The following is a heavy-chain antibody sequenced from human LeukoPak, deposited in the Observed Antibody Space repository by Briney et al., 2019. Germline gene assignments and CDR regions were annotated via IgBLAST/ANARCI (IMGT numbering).Heavy chain of an antibody. CDR1: GFPFSNYA. V-gene: IGHV3-23*01. CDR3: ARDTNQYSRFDY. Sequence: GGSLRLSCVASGFPFSNYAMSWVRQAPGKGLECVSVISGDAGTTNYADSVKGRFTISRDNAKNSLYLQMNSLRAEDTAVYYCARDTNQYSRFDYWGQGTLVTVSS. CDR2: ISGDAGTT. J-gene: IGHJ4*02. D-gene: IGHD6-6*01.